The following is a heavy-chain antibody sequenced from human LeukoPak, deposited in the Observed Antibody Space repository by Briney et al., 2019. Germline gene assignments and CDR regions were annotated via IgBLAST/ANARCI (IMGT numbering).Heavy chain of an antibody. CDR2: FDPEDGKT. J-gene: IGHJ4*02. Sequence: ASVKVSCKVSGYTLTELSMHWVRQARGKGLEWRGGFDPEDGKTIYAQKFQGRVTMTEDTFTDTAYMELSSLRSEDTAVYYCATGLIRYFDWLRAYYFDFWAQGTRVTVSS. CDR1: GYTLTELS. D-gene: IGHD3-9*01. CDR3: ATGLIRYFDWLRAYYFDF. V-gene: IGHV1-24*01.